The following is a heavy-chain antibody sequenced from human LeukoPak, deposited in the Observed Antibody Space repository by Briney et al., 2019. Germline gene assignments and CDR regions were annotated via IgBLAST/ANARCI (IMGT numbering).Heavy chain of an antibody. CDR2: ISYDGSNK. CDR1: GFTFSSYG. D-gene: IGHD3-22*01. CDR3: AKSGRGYYYTFDY. Sequence: GGSLRLSCAASGFTFSSYGMHWVRQAPGKGLEWVAVISYDGSNKYYADSVKGRFTISRDNSKNTLYLQMNSLRAEDTAVYYCAKSGRGYYYTFDYWGQGTLVTVSS. V-gene: IGHV3-30*18. J-gene: IGHJ4*02.